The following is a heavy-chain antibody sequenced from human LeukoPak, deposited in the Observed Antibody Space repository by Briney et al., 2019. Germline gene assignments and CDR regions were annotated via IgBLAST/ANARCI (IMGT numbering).Heavy chain of an antibody. D-gene: IGHD5-24*01. J-gene: IGHJ4*02. Sequence: GRSLSLSCAASGFTFSTYAMYWARQAPGKGLEWVAVISSHDGSSKYYADSVKGRFTISRDNSRNTLYLHMNSLRPEDTAVYYCARDQFKSFDYWGQGTLVTVSS. CDR3: ARDQFKSFDY. V-gene: IGHV3-30-3*01. CDR2: ISSHDGSSK. CDR1: GFTFSTYA.